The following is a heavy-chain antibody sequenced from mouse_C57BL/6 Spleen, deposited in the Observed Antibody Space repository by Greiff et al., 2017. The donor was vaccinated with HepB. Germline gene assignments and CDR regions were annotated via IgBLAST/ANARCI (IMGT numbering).Heavy chain of an antibody. V-gene: IGHV2-2*01. J-gene: IGHJ3*01. CDR2: IWSGGST. CDR1: GFSLTSYG. Sequence: QVQLKQSGPGLVQPSQSLSITCTVSGFSLTSYGVHWVRQSPGKGLEWLGVIWSGGSTDYNAAFISRLSISKDNSKSQVFFKMNSLQADDTAIYYCARSYGSSSRFAYWGQGTLVTVSA. D-gene: IGHD1-1*01. CDR3: ARSYGSSSRFAY.